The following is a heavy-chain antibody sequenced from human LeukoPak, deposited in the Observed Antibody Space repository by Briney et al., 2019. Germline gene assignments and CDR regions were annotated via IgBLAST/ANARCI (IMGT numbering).Heavy chain of an antibody. Sequence: PGGSLRLSCAASGFIFSNYWMSWVRQASGSGLEWVANIKYDGSEKYYVDSVKGRFTISRDNDKNSLYLQMNSLRAEDTAQYYCARGIAAAPYYYDYWGQGTLVTVSS. CDR1: GFIFSNYW. V-gene: IGHV3-7*01. CDR3: ARGIAAAPYYYDY. J-gene: IGHJ4*02. D-gene: IGHD6-13*01. CDR2: IKYDGSEK.